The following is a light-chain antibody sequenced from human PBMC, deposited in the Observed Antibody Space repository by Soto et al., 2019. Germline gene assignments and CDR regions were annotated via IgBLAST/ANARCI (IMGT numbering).Light chain of an antibody. CDR1: QSVLYSSNNKNY. Sequence: DVVMTQSPDSLAVSLGERATINCKSSQSVLYSSNNKNYLAWYQQKPGQPPKLLIYWASIRESGVPDRFSGSGSGTDFTLTIRSLQSEDVAVYYCQQYYTTPFTFGPGTKVDI. J-gene: IGKJ3*01. CDR3: QQYYTTPFT. V-gene: IGKV4-1*01. CDR2: WAS.